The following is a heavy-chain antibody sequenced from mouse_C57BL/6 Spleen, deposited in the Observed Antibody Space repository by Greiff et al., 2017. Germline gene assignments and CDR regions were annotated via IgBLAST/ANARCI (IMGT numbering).Heavy chain of an antibody. CDR2: IRNKANGYTT. J-gene: IGHJ1*03. Sequence: EVQLVESGGGLVQPGGSLSLSCAASGFTFTDYYMSWVRQPPGKALEWLGFIRNKANGYTTEYSASVKGRFTISRDNSQSILYLQMNALRAEDSATYYGARYPYYFDVWGTGTTVTVSS. CDR3: ARYPYYFDV. CDR1: GFTFTDYY. V-gene: IGHV7-3*01.